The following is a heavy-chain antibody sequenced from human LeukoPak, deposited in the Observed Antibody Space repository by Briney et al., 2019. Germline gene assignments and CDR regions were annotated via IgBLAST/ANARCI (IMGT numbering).Heavy chain of an antibody. V-gene: IGHV4-39*01. CDR1: GGSISSSSYY. D-gene: IGHD6-19*01. Sequence: SETLSLTCTVSGGSISSSSYYWGWIRQPPGKGLEWIGSIYYSGSTYYNPSLKSRVTISVDTSKNQFSLKLSSVTAADTAVYYCARPDSSGWVAFDIWGQGTMVTVSS. CDR2: IYYSGST. J-gene: IGHJ3*02. CDR3: ARPDSSGWVAFDI.